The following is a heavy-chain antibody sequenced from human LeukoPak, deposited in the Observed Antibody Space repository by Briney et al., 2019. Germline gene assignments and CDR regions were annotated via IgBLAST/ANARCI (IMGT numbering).Heavy chain of an antibody. V-gene: IGHV3-15*01. J-gene: IGHJ1*01. CDR2: IKSKTDGGTT. CDR1: GFTFSNAW. CDR3: AKDQYDSSGYYPEYFQH. Sequence: GGSLRLSCAASGFTFSNAWMSWVRQASGKGLEWVGRIKSKTDGGTTDYAAPVKGRFTISRDDSKNTLYLQMNSLKTEDTAVYYCAKDQYDSSGYYPEYFQHWGQGTLVTVSS. D-gene: IGHD3-22*01.